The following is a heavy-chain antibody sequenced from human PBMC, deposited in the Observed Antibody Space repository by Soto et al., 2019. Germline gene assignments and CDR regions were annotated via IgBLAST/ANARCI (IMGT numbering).Heavy chain of an antibody. CDR2: IDTAGDT. CDR1: GFTFSSYD. V-gene: IGHV3-13*01. CDR3: ARASGYYYEYVQVFEI. D-gene: IGHD3-22*01. Sequence: GGSLRLSCAASGFTFSSYDMHWVRQATGKGLEWVSGIDTAGDTYYLGSVKGRFTISRENAKNSLYLQMNSLRAGDTAVYYCARASGYYYEYVQVFEIWGQGTMVIVSS. J-gene: IGHJ3*02.